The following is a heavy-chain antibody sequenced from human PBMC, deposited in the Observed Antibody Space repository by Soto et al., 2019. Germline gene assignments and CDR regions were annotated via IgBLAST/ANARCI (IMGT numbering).Heavy chain of an antibody. D-gene: IGHD6-19*01. J-gene: IGHJ4*02. Sequence: ASVKVSCKASGYTFTSYDINWVRQATGQGLEWMGWMNPNSGNTGYAQKFQGRATMTRNTSISTAYMELSSLRSDDTAVYYCARVPNIAVACWGQGTLVTVSS. CDR1: GYTFTSYD. CDR3: ARVPNIAVAC. CDR2: MNPNSGNT. V-gene: IGHV1-8*01.